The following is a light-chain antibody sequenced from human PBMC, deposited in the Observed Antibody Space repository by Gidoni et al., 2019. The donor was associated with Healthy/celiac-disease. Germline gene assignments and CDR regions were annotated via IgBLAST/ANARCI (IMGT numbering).Light chain of an antibody. J-gene: IGKJ2*01. CDR3: QQSYSTLYT. V-gene: IGKV1-39*01. CDR2: AAS. CDR1: QSISSY. Sequence: DIQMTQSPSSLSASVGDRVPITCRARQSISSYLKWYQQKPGQAPKLLIYAASSLHSGVPSRFSGSGSGTDFTLTISSLQLEDFATYYCQQSYSTLYTFGQGTKLEIK.